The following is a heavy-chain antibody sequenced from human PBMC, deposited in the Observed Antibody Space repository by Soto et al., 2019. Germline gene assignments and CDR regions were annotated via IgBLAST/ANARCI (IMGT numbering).Heavy chain of an antibody. CDR3: ARGGNWNASRYYYYGMDV. CDR1: GGTFSSYA. V-gene: IGHV1-69*13. D-gene: IGHD1-20*01. CDR2: IIPIFGTA. Sequence: SVKVSCKASGGTFSSYAISWVRQAPGQGLEWMGGIIPIFGTANYAQKFQGRVTITADESTSTDYMELSSLRSEDTAVYYCARGGNWNASRYYYYGMDVWGQGTTVTVSS. J-gene: IGHJ6*02.